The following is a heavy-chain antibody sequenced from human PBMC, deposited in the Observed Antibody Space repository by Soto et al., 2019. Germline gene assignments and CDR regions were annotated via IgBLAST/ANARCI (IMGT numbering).Heavy chain of an antibody. J-gene: IGHJ4*02. Sequence: QVQLQESGPGLVKPSETLSLTCTVSGGSISSYYWSWIRQPPGKGLEWIGYIYYSGSTNYNPSLTSRVTISVXXSXTXFSLKLSSVTAADTAVYYCARVGRDGYITRGDYFDYWGQGTLVTVSS. CDR1: GGSISSYY. V-gene: IGHV4-59*01. CDR2: IYYSGST. CDR3: ARVGRDGYITRGDYFDY. D-gene: IGHD5-12*01.